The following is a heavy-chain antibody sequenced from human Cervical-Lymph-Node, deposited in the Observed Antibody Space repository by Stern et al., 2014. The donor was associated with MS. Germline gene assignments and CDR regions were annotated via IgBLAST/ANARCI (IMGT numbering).Heavy chain of an antibody. CDR2: IDYTGST. J-gene: IGHJ4*02. V-gene: IGHV4-31*03. CDR1: GGSISIDDYY. CDR3: ARLASGLDY. D-gene: IGHD3-3*01. Sequence: VQLQESGPGLVKPSQTLSLTCTVSGGSISIDDYYWSWVRQFPGKGLEWIGYIDYTGSTYYSTSLESRVFMSVETSQNQFFLNLTSVTAADTAVYYCARLASGLDYWGQGTLVTVSS.